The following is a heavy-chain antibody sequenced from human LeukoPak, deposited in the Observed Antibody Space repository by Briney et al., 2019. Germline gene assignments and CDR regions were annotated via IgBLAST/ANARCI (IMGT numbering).Heavy chain of an antibody. CDR1: RFTYSSYA. J-gene: IGHJ4*02. CDR3: ARDGRPTFLSVEWLLDMPGFDY. D-gene: IGHD3-3*01. Sequence: PGGSVTLSCSPWRFTYSSYAMQWLPQAPGKGREGVAVISYDACNNYYADFMKGRFTISRDNSKNTMYLQMNSLRAEDTAVYYCARDGRPTFLSVEWLLDMPGFDYWGQGTLVTVSS. V-gene: IGHV3-30*01. CDR2: ISYDACNN.